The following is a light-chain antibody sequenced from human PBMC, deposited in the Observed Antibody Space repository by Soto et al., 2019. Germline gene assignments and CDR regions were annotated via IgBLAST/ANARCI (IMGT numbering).Light chain of an antibody. CDR3: ASREDSLKVV. CDR1: SSNIGSHT. Sequence: QSVLTQSPSASGTPGQSVSISCSGSSSNIGSHTVNWYQQLPGTAPKLLIYGNNRRPSGVPARFSGSKSGTSASLAISGPQSEDEAYYYCASREDSLKVVFGGGTKLTVL. J-gene: IGLJ2*01. V-gene: IGLV1-44*01. CDR2: GNN.